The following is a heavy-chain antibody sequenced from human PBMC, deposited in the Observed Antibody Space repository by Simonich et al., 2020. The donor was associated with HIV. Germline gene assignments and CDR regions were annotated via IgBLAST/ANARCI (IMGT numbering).Heavy chain of an antibody. CDR2: INHSGST. CDR1: GGSFNGYY. Sequence: QVHLQQWGAGLLKPSETLSLTCAVYGGSFNGYYWTWIRQPPGKGLEWIGEINHSGSTDYHPSLKSRVTISVDTSKNQFSLNLSSVTAADTAVFYCARRSGYDLDYWGQGTLVTVSS. CDR3: ARRSGYDLDY. D-gene: IGHD5-12*01. J-gene: IGHJ4*02. V-gene: IGHV4-34*01.